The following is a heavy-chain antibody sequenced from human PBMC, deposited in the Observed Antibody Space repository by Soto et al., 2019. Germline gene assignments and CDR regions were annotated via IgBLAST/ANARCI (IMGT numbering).Heavy chain of an antibody. D-gene: IGHD6-25*01. V-gene: IGHV1-24*01. CDR3: APFSALGPVGWFDP. Sequence: ASVKVSCKVSGYTLTELSMHWVRQAPGKGLEWMGGFDPEDGETIYAQKFQGRVTMTEDTSTDTAYMELSSLRSVDTAVYYCAPFSALGPVGWFDPWGQGTLVTVSS. CDR1: GYTLTELS. CDR2: FDPEDGET. J-gene: IGHJ5*02.